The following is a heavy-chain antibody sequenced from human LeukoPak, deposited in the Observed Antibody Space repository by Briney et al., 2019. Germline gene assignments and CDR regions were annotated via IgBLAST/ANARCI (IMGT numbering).Heavy chain of an antibody. J-gene: IGHJ5*02. CDR3: ARLLRQWLVLSRWFDP. D-gene: IGHD6-19*01. Sequence: SETLSLTCTVSGGSISSYYWSWIRQPPGKGLEWIGYIYYSGSTNYNPSLKSRVTISVDTSKNQFSLKLSSVTAADTAVYYCARLLRQWLVLSRWFDPWGQGTLVTVSS. CDR1: GGSISSYY. V-gene: IGHV4-59*12. CDR2: IYYSGST.